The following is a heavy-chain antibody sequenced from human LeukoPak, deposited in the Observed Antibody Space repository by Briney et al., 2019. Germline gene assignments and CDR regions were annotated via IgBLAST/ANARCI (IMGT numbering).Heavy chain of an antibody. CDR3: ARATYYYDSSGYYGGY. CDR2: IIPILGIA. V-gene: IGHV1-69*04. CDR1: GGTFSSYA. D-gene: IGHD3-22*01. J-gene: IGHJ4*02. Sequence: GASVKVSCKASGGTFSSYAISWVRQAPGQGLEWMGRIIPILGIANYAQKFQGRVTITADKSTSTAYMELSSLRSEDTAVYYCARATYYYDSSGYYGGYWGQGTLVTVSS.